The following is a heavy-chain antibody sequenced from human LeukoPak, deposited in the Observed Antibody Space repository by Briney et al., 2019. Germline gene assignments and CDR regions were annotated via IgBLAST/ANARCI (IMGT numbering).Heavy chain of an antibody. V-gene: IGHV1-18*01. CDR1: GYTFTSYG. Sequence: ASVKVSCKASGYTFTSYGISWVRQAPGQGLEWMGWISAYNGNTNYAQKLQGRVTMTTDTSTSTAYMELRSLRSDDTAVYYCARDTQVGAGPYYYYGMDVWGQGTTVTVSS. CDR3: ARDTQVGAGPYYYYGMDV. CDR2: ISAYNGNT. J-gene: IGHJ6*02. D-gene: IGHD1-26*01.